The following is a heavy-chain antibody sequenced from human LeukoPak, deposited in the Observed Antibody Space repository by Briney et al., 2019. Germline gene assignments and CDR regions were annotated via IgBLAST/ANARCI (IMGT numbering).Heavy chain of an antibody. CDR2: INSDGSST. D-gene: IGHD4-11*01. V-gene: IGHV3-74*01. J-gene: IGHJ6*02. CDR1: GFTFSSYW. CDR3: ARESSNYFLYYYYYGMDV. Sequence: GGSLSLSCAASGFTFSSYWMHWVRQAPGKGLVWVSRINSDGSSTSYADSVKGRFTISRDNAKNTLYLQMNSLRAEDTAVYYCARESSNYFLYYYYYGMDVWGQGTTVTVSS.